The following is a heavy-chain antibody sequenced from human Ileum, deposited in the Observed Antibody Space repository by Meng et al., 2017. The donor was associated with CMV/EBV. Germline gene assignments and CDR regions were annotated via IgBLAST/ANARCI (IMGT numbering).Heavy chain of an antibody. V-gene: IGHV4-4*07. D-gene: IGHD2-15*01. J-gene: IGHJ5*02. CDR3: ARYCSGGSCYSGRHNWFDP. Sequence: APGLVKPSLTLSLTCLVSGGSISSYYGSWIRQPAGKGLEWIGRIYTSGSTNYNPSLKIRVTMSVDTSKNQFSLKLSSVTAADTAVYYCARYCSGGSCYSGRHNWFDPWGQGTLVTVSS. CDR2: IYTSGST. CDR1: GGSISSYY.